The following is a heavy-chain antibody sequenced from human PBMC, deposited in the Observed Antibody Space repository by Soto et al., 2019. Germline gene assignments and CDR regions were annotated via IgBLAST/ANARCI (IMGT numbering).Heavy chain of an antibody. CDR3: ARVAVAARPRWYNWFDP. CDR2: MNPNSGET. J-gene: IGHJ5*02. D-gene: IGHD2-15*01. V-gene: IGHV1-8*01. CDR1: GYTFTDYD. Sequence: QEQLVQSGAEVKKPGASVTVSCKTSGYTFTDYDINWVRQATGQGLEWIGWMNPNSGETGYAQKCQVRVTMTRSASLSTAELELSSLRSEDTAVYYCARVAVAARPRWYNWFDPWGQGTLGTVSS.